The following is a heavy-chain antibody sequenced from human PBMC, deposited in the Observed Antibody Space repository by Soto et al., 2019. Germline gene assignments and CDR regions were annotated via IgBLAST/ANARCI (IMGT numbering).Heavy chain of an antibody. D-gene: IGHD2-21*02. V-gene: IGHV4-34*01. CDR2: INHSGST. Sequence: SETLSLTCAVYGGSFSGYYCSWIRQPPGKGLEWIGEINHSGSTNYNPSLKSRVTISVDTSKNQFSLKLSSVTAADTAVYYCASFQGRVVTAIYWGQGTLVTVSS. CDR3: ASFQGRVVTAIY. CDR1: GGSFSGYY. J-gene: IGHJ4*02.